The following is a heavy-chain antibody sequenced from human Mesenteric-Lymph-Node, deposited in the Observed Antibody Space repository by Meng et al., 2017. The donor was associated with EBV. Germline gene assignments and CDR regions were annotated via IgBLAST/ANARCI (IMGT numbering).Heavy chain of an antibody. Sequence: QVRLQEWGPGLVKPSQTVSLTCAVSGGSIAGGSYWSWVRQPPGKGLEWIAFIHYSGDTYYNPSLKSRLTISVDTSKDQFSLRLRSVTAADTAVYYCARRSGSYYGYFDYWGQGTLVTVSS. CDR1: GGSIAGGSY. D-gene: IGHD1-26*01. CDR3: ARRSGSYYGYFDY. CDR2: IHYSGDT. J-gene: IGHJ4*02. V-gene: IGHV4-30-4*01.